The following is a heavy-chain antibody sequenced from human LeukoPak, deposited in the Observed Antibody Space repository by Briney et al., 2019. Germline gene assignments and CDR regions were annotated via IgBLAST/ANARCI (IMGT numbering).Heavy chain of an antibody. V-gene: IGHV3-74*01. CDR2: INSDGSST. J-gene: IGHJ4*02. CDR3: ARVFSGWYFYFDN. D-gene: IGHD6-19*01. CDR1: GFTFSSYW. Sequence: GGSLRLSCAASGFTFSSYWMHWVRQAPGKGLVWFSRINSDGSSTTYADSVKGRFTISRDNAKNTLYLQMNSLRAEDTGVYFCARVFSGWYFYFDNWGQGTLVTVSS.